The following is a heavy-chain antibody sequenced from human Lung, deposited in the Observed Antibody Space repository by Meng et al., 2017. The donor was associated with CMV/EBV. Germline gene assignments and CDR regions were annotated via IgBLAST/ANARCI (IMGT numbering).Heavy chain of an antibody. CDR1: GGSISSYY. CDR2: IYYSGST. Sequence: SXTXSLXCTVSGGSISSYYWSWIRQPPGKGLEWIGYIYYSGSTNYNPSLKSRVTISVDTSKNQFSLKLSSVTAADTAVYYCARDLGYCSSTSCYYYYGMDFXGQGXTVTVSS. J-gene: IGHJ6*02. V-gene: IGHV4-59*01. CDR3: ARDLGYCSSTSCYYYYGMDF. D-gene: IGHD2-2*01.